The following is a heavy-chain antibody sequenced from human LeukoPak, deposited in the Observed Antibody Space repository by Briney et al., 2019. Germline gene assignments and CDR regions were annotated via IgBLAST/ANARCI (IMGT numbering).Heavy chain of an antibody. V-gene: IGHV4-59*01. D-gene: IGHD3-3*01. CDR3: ARLWSEGNWENWFDP. CDR2: IYYSGNT. CDR1: GGSISSYY. Sequence: PSETLSLTCTVSGGSISSYYWSWIRQPPGKGLEWIGYIYYSGNTNYNPSLKSRVTMSVDTSKNQFSLKLSSVTAADTAVYYCARLWSEGNWENWFDPWGQGTLVTVSS. J-gene: IGHJ5*02.